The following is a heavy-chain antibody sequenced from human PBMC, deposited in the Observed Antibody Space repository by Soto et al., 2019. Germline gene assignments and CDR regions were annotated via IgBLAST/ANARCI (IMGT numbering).Heavy chain of an antibody. V-gene: IGHV1-18*01. D-gene: IGHD2-15*01. Sequence: QVQLVQSGAEVKKPGASVKVSCKASGYTFTSYGISWVRQAPGQGLEWMGWINAYNGNTNYEQKLQGRVTMTKDTSTSTAYMELRSLRSDDTAVYYCAIFHIAVVVAATPVDYWGQGTLVTVSS. CDR3: AIFHIAVVVAATPVDY. CDR2: INAYNGNT. CDR1: GYTFTSYG. J-gene: IGHJ4*02.